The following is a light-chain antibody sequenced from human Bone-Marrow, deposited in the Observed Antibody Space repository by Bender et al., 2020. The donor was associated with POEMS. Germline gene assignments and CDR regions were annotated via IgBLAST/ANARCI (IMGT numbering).Light chain of an antibody. CDR1: SSDVGSYNL. CDR2: EGS. CDR3: CSYAGSWV. J-gene: IGLJ3*02. Sequence: QSALTQPASVSGSPGQSITISCTGTSSDVGSYNLVSWYQQHPDKAPKLMIYEGSTRPSGFSNRFSGSKSGNTASLAISGLQAEDEADYYCCSYAGSWVFGGGTKLTVL. V-gene: IGLV2-23*01.